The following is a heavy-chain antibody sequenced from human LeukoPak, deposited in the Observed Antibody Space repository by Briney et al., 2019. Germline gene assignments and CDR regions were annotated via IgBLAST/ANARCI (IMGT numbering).Heavy chain of an antibody. D-gene: IGHD2-15*01. V-gene: IGHV4-31*03. CDR3: AGRGAAAQIDF. CDR2: SYYSGST. J-gene: IGHJ4*02. Sequence: SQTLSLTCTVSGGSISSGGYYWNWIRQPPGKGLEWIGYSYYSGSTYYNPSLKSRVTMSVDTSKNQFSLKLSSVTAADTAVYCCAGRGAAAQIDFWGQGTLVTVSS. CDR1: GGSISSGGYY.